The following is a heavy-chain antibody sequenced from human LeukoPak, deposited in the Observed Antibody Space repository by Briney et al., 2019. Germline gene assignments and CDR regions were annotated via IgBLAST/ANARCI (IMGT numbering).Heavy chain of an antibody. CDR1: ASTSDAHT. Sequence: GRSQNLSCAPSASTSDAHTTHCVRQTPVNVMDWVSDLRWDGSNTHYVYSVRGPFTISRDNTKNSLYLQMNSLRIEDSAPYYCAKSGNGHAHFDYWGQGTLVT. CDR3: AKSGNGHAHFDY. CDR2: LRWDGSNT. J-gene: IGHJ4*02. V-gene: IGHV3-43*01.